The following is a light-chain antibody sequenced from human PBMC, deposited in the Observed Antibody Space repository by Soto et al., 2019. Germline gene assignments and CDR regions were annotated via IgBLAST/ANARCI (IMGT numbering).Light chain of an antibody. V-gene: IGLV2-11*01. CDR1: SSDVGGYNY. CDR3: SSYAGSYSV. CDR2: DVS. Sequence: QSVLTQPRSVSGSPGQSVTISCTGTSSDVGGYNYVSWFQQYPGKAPKLMIYDVSNRPSGVSNRFSGSKSGNTASLTISGLQAEDEAAYYCSSYAGSYSVFGGGTKLTVL. J-gene: IGLJ2*01.